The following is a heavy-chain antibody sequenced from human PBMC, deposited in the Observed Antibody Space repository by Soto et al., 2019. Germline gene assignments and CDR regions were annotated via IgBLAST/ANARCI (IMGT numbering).Heavy chain of an antibody. CDR3: ARILQDYYDSSGYSTAFDY. Sequence: QVTLKESGPVLVKPTETLTLTCTVSGFSLSNARMGVSWIRQPPWKVLEWLAHIFSNDEKSYSTSLKSRLTISKDTSKSQVVLTMTNMDPVDTATYYCARILQDYYDSSGYSTAFDYWGQGTLVTVSS. V-gene: IGHV2-26*01. CDR1: GFSLSNARMG. CDR2: IFSNDEK. D-gene: IGHD3-22*01. J-gene: IGHJ4*02.